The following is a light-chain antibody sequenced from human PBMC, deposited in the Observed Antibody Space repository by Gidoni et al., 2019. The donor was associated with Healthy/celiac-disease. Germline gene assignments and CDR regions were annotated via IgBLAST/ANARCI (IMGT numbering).Light chain of an antibody. CDR3: HQYYNTPFT. CDR1: QSVYYSSNDKNY. Sequence: DFVMTQSPDSLTVSLGERATINCKSSQSVYYSSNDKNYLAWYQQKPGQPPKLLIYWVSTRESGVPDRFSGSGSGTDFTLTISSLQAEDVAVYYCHQYYNTPFTFGPGTKVDIK. CDR2: WVS. J-gene: IGKJ3*01. V-gene: IGKV4-1*01.